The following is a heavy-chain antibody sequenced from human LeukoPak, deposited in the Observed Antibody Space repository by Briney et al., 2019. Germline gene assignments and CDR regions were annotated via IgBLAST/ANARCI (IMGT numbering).Heavy chain of an antibody. D-gene: IGHD2-2*01. J-gene: IGHJ4*02. Sequence: ASVKVSCKSSGYTFIDYYIHWLRQAPGQGLEWMGWINPNSGATNYAQKFQGRVSMTRDTSINTAYMDLTDLRSDDTAIFYCARVKKLMPEFEFWGQGTLVTVSS. CDR3: ARVKKLMPEFEF. CDR2: INPNSGAT. CDR1: GYTFIDYY. V-gene: IGHV1-2*02.